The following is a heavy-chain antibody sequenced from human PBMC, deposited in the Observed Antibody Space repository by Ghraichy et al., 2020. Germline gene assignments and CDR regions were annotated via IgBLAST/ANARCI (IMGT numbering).Heavy chain of an antibody. CDR2: ISYDGSNK. Sequence: GALRLSCAASGFTFSIYGMHWVRQAPGKGLEWVAVISYDGSNKYYADSVKGRFTISRDNSKNTLYLQMNSLRAEDTAVYYCAKDLGSCIAAAGTLGCYYYYGMDVWGQGTTVTVSS. D-gene: IGHD6-13*01. CDR1: GFTFSIYG. V-gene: IGHV3-30*18. J-gene: IGHJ6*02. CDR3: AKDLGSCIAAAGTLGCYYYYGMDV.